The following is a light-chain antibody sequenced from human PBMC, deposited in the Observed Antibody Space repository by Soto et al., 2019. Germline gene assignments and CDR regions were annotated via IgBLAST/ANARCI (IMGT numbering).Light chain of an antibody. CDR2: YDS. V-gene: IGLV3-21*01. CDR1: NIGSKS. Sequence: SYELTQPPSVSVAPGQTASVACAGSNIGSKSVRWYQKKSGQAPVLVMYYDSDRPSGIPERFSGSNSGNTATLTISRVEAGDEADYYCQVWDISSGHVVFGGGTKLTVL. J-gene: IGLJ3*02. CDR3: QVWDISSGHVV.